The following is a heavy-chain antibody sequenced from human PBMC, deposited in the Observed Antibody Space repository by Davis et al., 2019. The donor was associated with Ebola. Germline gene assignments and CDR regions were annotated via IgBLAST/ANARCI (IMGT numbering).Heavy chain of an antibody. CDR1: GESFSDYF. CDR3: ARTTKTSVSASGLGYNYFDP. D-gene: IGHD1-1*01. CDR2: ISHGGVT. J-gene: IGHJ5*02. V-gene: IGHV4-34*01. Sequence: MPSEILSLTCAVYGESFSDYFWSWIRQSPGKGLEWIGHISHGGVTEYNPSLMSRATISVDSMKKQFSLHLTSLTAADTAVYYCARTTKTSVSASGLGYNYFDPWGQGTLVAVPS.